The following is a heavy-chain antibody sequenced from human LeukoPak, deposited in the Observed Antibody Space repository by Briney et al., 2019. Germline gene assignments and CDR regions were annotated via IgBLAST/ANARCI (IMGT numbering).Heavy chain of an antibody. CDR1: GHTCTIYA. CDR2: ISGSGGST. D-gene: IGHD3-22*01. V-gene: IGHV3-23*01. J-gene: IGHJ4*02. CDR3: ATDPDYYDSSGYYATIDY. Sequence: GDSLRLSYGASGHTCTIYAICWDRPGPASALAWVSSISGSGGSTYYADSVKGRFTISRDNSKNTLYLQMNSLRAEDTAVYYCATDPDYYDSSGYYATIDYWGQGTLVTVSS.